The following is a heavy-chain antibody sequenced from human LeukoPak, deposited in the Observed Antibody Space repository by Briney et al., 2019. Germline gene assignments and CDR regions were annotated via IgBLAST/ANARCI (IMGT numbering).Heavy chain of an antibody. CDR1: GFIFSSYW. CDR2: IKQDGSEK. CDR3: ARQGASTYYDFWSGYEMDY. D-gene: IGHD3-3*01. V-gene: IGHV3-7*01. Sequence: PGGSLRLSCAASGFIFSSYWMSWVRQAPGKGLEWVANIKQDGSEKYYVDSVKGRFTISRDNAKNSLYLQMNSLRAEDTAVYYCARQGASTYYDFWSGYEMDYWGQGTLVTVSS. J-gene: IGHJ4*02.